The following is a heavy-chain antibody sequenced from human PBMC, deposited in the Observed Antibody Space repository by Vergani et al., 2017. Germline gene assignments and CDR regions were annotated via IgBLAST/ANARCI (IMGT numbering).Heavy chain of an antibody. D-gene: IGHD3-9*01. J-gene: IGHJ4*02. CDR2: INPSGGHT. V-gene: IGHV1-46*03. Sequence: QVQVVQSGAEVKKSGASVKVSCKTSGYTFSNNYMHWVRQAPGQGLEWMGIINPSGGHTNYAQKFQGRVTMTRDTSTSTVYMELSSLRSEDTATYYCARGDYGILTGYRYWGQGTLVTVSA. CDR3: ARGDYGILTGYRY. CDR1: GYTFSNNY.